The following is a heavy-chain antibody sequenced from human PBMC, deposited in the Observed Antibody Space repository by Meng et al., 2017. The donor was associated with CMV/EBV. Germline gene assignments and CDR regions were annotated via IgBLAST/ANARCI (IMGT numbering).Heavy chain of an antibody. V-gene: IGHV3-11*04. CDR2: ISSSGSTI. D-gene: IGHD3-3*01. CDR3: AREGYYDFWSGYAYYYYYGMDV. J-gene: IGHJ6*02. Sequence: GESLKISCAASGFTLSDYYMSWIRQAPGKGLEWVSYISSSGSTIYYADSVKGRFTISRDNAKNSLYLQMNSLRAEDTAVYYCAREGYYDFWSGYAYYYYYGMDVWGQGTTVTVSS. CDR1: GFTLSDYY.